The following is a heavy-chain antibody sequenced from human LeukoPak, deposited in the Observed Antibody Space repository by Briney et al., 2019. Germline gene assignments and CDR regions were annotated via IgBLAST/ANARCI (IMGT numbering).Heavy chain of an antibody. D-gene: IGHD5-18*01. V-gene: IGHV4-34*01. CDR2: INHSGST. Sequence: SETLSLTCAVYGGSFSGYYWSWIRQPPGKGLEWIGEINHSGSTKYNPSLKSRVTISVDTSKNQFSLKLSSVTAADTAVYYCARERGRSYGSVPYYYFYMDVWGKGTTVTVSS. J-gene: IGHJ6*03. CDR1: GGSFSGYY. CDR3: ARERGRSYGSVPYYYFYMDV.